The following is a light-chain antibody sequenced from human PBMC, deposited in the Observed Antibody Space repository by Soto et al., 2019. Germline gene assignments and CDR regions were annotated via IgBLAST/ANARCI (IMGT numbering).Light chain of an antibody. CDR3: QQYNSYPRT. J-gene: IGKJ1*01. V-gene: IGKV1-5*03. CDR1: QSIRSW. CDR2: KAS. Sequence: IQMTQSPSTLSASVGDRVTITCRASQSIRSWLAWYQQKPGRAPKLLIYKASSLESGVPSRFSGSGSGTEFTLTISSLQPDDFATDYCQQYNSYPRTFGQGTKVEIK.